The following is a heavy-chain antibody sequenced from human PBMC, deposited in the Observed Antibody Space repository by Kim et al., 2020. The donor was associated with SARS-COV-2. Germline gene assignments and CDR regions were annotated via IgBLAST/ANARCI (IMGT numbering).Heavy chain of an antibody. Sequence: PSLKSRVTISVDTSKNQFSLKLSSVTAADTAVYYCARGHGDGYYYYGMDVWGQGTTVTVSS. CDR3: ARGHGDGYYYYGMDV. J-gene: IGHJ6*02. V-gene: IGHV4-34*01. D-gene: IGHD4-17*01.